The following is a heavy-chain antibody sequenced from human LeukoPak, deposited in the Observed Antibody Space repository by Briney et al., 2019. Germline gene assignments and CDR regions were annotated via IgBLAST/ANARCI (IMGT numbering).Heavy chain of an antibody. D-gene: IGHD3-10*01. CDR2: ISAYNGNT. CDR1: GYTFTSYG. V-gene: IGHV1-18*01. Sequence: ASVKVSCKASGYTFTSYGISWVRQAPGQGLEWMGWISAYNGNTNNAQKLQGRVTITTDTSTSKAYMELKSLRADGAAVYYCVSDLSMVRVVIIGYWGQGTLVTVSS. J-gene: IGHJ4*02. CDR3: VSDLSMVRVVIIGY.